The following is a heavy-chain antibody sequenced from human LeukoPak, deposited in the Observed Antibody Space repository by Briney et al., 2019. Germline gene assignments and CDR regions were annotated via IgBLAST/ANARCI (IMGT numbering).Heavy chain of an antibody. Sequence: SETLSLTCTVSGGSVSSGSYYWSWIRPPPGKGLEWIGYIYYSGSTNYNPSLKSRVTISVDTSKNQFSLKLSSVTAADTAVYYCAREGPSSSGSYLNCFDPWGQGTLVTVSS. CDR3: AREGPSSSGSYLNCFDP. CDR2: IYYSGST. CDR1: GGSVSSGSYY. V-gene: IGHV4-61*01. J-gene: IGHJ5*02. D-gene: IGHD1-26*01.